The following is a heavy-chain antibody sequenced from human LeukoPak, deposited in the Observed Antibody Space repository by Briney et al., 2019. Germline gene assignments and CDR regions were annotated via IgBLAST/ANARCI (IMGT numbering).Heavy chain of an antibody. V-gene: IGHV3-30*18. CDR3: SKGRPYQLLSWFDP. CDR1: GFTFSSYG. Sequence: GGSLRLSCAASGFTFSSYGMHWVRQAPGKGLEWVAVISYDGSNKYYADSVKGRFTISRDNSKNTLYLQMNSLRADDTAVYYCSKGRPYQLLSWFDPWGQGTLVTVSS. J-gene: IGHJ5*02. CDR2: ISYDGSNK. D-gene: IGHD3-9*01.